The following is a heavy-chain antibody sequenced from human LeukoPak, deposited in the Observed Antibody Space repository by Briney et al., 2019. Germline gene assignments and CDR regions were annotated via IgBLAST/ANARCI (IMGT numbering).Heavy chain of an antibody. D-gene: IGHD3-22*01. Sequence: ASVKVSCKASGYTFTSYGISWVRQAPGQGLEWMGWISAYNGNTNYPQKLQGRLTMTTDTSTSTAYMELRSLRSDDTAVYYCARGYYDSSGYPIEDYWGQGTLVTVSS. CDR1: GYTFTSYG. J-gene: IGHJ4*02. V-gene: IGHV1-18*01. CDR2: ISAYNGNT. CDR3: ARGYYDSSGYPIEDY.